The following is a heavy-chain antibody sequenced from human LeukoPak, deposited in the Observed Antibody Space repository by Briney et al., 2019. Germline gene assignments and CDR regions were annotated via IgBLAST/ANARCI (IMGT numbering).Heavy chain of an antibody. Sequence: PGGSLRLSCAASGFTFSSFGMHWVRQAPGKGLEWVAVISYDGSNKYYADSVKGRLSISRDNSKNTLYLEMNSLRDEDTAVYYCARRPAWERYPIDYWGQGTLVTVSS. J-gene: IGHJ4*02. CDR3: ARRPAWERYPIDY. CDR2: ISYDGSNK. V-gene: IGHV3-30*03. D-gene: IGHD1-1*01. CDR1: GFTFSSFG.